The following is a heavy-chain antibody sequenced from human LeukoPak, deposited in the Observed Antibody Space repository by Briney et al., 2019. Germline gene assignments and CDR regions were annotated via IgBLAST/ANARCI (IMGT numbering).Heavy chain of an antibody. CDR3: AREIYSGYDD. V-gene: IGHV3-69-1*01. CDR1: GFTLSDYD. J-gene: IGHJ4*02. CDR2: FFNGGAT. Sequence: GGSLRLSCAASGFTLSDYDMGWLRQAPGKGLEWISYFFNGGATYFADSVKGRFTMSRDTAKNSLSLQMNSLRAEDTAVYYCAREIYSGYDDWGQGTLVTVSS. D-gene: IGHD5-12*01.